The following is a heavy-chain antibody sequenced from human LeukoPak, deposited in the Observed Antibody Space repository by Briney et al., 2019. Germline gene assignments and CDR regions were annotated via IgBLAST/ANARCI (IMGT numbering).Heavy chain of an antibody. CDR2: ISNSSSTI. J-gene: IGHJ4*02. D-gene: IGHD4-23*01. CDR1: GFTFSSYS. V-gene: IGHV3-48*04. CDR3: ARDPGGWVFDY. Sequence: GGSLRLSCAASGFTFSSYSMNWVRQAPGKGLEWVSYISNSSSTIYYADSVKGRFTISRDNAKNSLYLQMNSLRAEDTAVYYCARDPGGWVFDYWGQGTLVTVSS.